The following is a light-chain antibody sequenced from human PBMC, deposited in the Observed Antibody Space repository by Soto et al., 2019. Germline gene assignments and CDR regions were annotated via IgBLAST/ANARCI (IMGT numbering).Light chain of an antibody. CDR3: SSYTTGKIGV. Sequence: QSVLTQPASVSGSPGQSITICCTGTSSDIGGYEYVSWYQQHPDKAPKLMIYEVSNRPSGVSDRFSGSNSGNTACLTISGLQAEDEADYYCSSYTTGKIGVFGGGTKLTVL. J-gene: IGLJ3*02. CDR1: SSDIGGYEY. V-gene: IGLV2-14*01. CDR2: EVS.